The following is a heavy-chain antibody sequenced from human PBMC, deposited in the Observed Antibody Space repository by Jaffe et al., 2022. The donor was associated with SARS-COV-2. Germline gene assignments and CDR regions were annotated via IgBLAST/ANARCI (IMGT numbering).Heavy chain of an antibody. V-gene: IGHV2-5*02. D-gene: IGHD3-9*01. CDR1: GFSLSPTGVG. J-gene: IGHJ4*02. CDR3: AHRNRGANDWYITYFDY. CDR2: IYWDDDK. Sequence: QITLKESGPTLVKPTQTLTLTCTFSGFSLSPTGVGVGWIRQPPGKALEWLALIYWDDDKRYSPSLKSRLTITKDTSKNQVVLTMTDMDPVDTATYYCAHRNRGANDWYITYFDYWGQGTLVTVSS.